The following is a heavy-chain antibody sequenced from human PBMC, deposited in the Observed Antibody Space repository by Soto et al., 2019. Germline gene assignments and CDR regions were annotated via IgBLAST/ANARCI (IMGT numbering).Heavy chain of an antibody. CDR2: INPNSGGT. V-gene: IGHV1-2*04. CDR1: GYSITGYY. CDR3: ARNSDCSGGSCYPAEIYGMDV. J-gene: IGHJ6*02. D-gene: IGHD2-15*01. Sequence: ASVKVSCTAFGYSITGYYMHWVRQAPEQGLEWMGWINPNSGGTNYAQKFQGWVTMTRDTSISTAYMELSRLRSDDTAVYYCARNSDCSGGSCYPAEIYGMDVWGQGTTVTVSS.